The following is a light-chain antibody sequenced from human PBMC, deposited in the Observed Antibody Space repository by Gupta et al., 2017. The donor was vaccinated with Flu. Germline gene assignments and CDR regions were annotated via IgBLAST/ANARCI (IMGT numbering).Light chain of an antibody. CDR2: EVS. Sequence: QSALTQPASVSGSPGQSITISCTGTSSDVGGYNYVSCYQQHPAKAPNLMIYEVSKRTAGVSSRFSVSKAGNTASLTISGLQEEDEADYYGSSYTSSSTVVFGGGTKLTVL. J-gene: IGLJ2*01. CDR3: SSYTSSSTVV. V-gene: IGLV2-14*01. CDR1: SSDVGGYNY.